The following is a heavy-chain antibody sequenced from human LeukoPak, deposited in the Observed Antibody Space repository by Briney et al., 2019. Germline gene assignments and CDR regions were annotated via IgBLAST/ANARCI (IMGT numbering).Heavy chain of an antibody. CDR3: ARGDEGYNPYWYFDL. CDR2: ISFDGSAK. D-gene: IGHD5-24*01. J-gene: IGHJ2*01. CDR1: GVTFSTFD. Sequence: GGSLRLSCAASGVTFSTFDMHWVRQAPGKGLEWVSVISFDGSAKYYADSVKGRFTISRDNSKNTLYLQMTSLRAGDTAVYYCARGDEGYNPYWYFDLWGRGTLVTVSS. V-gene: IGHV3-30*03.